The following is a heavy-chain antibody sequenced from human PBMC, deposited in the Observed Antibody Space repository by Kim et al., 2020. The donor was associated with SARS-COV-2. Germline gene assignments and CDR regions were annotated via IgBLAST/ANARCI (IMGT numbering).Heavy chain of an antibody. CDR3: ARGEWGDYYMDV. CDR2: MNPNSGNT. CDR1: GYTFTSYD. J-gene: IGHJ6*03. D-gene: IGHD1-26*01. V-gene: IGHV1-8*01. Sequence: ASVKVSCKASGYTFTSYDINWVRQATGQGLEWMGWMNPNSGNTGYAQKFQGRVTMTRNTSISTAYMELSSLRSEDTAVYYCARGEWGDYYMDVWGKGTTVTVSS.